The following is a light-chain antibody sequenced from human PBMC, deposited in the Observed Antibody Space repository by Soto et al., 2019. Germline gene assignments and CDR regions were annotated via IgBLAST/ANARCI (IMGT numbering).Light chain of an antibody. J-gene: IGKJ2*01. CDR1: QSVSSSY. Sequence: EIVLTQSPGTLSLSPGERATLSCRASQSVSSSYLAWYQQKPGQAPRLLIYGASSRATGIPDRFSGSGSGIDFTLTISRLEPEDFAVYYCQQYGSSPGTFGQGTKLETK. CDR3: QQYGSSPGT. V-gene: IGKV3-20*01. CDR2: GAS.